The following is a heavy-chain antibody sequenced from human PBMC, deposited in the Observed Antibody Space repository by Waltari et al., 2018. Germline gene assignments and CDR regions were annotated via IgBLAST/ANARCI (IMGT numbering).Heavy chain of an antibody. D-gene: IGHD2-15*01. Sequence: VQLVESGGGLVQPGGSLRLSCEASGFTFSTYWMCWVRQVPGKGLVWVSTITSDGRRTRYADSVKGRFTISRDNAKNTLYLQTNSLRAEDTAVYYCASHRPGGYGMDVWGHGTTVTVSS. CDR2: ITSDGRRT. CDR1: GFTFSTYW. J-gene: IGHJ6*02. V-gene: IGHV3-74*01. CDR3: ASHRPGGYGMDV.